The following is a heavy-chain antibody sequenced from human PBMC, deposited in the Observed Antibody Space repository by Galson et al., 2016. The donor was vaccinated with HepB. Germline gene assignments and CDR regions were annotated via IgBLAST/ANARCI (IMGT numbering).Heavy chain of an antibody. J-gene: IGHJ4*02. CDR2: IYPGDSDT. CDR3: ARIFTGYDSYFDY. CDR1: EYSFTRHW. Sequence: QSGAEAKKPGQSLTISCTGSEYSFTRHWIAWVRQMPGKGLEWMGIIYPGDSDTRYSPSFQGQVTISVDKSISTAYLQWSSLKASDTAIYYCARIFTGYDSYFDYWGQGTLVTVSS. D-gene: IGHD5-12*01. V-gene: IGHV5-51*01.